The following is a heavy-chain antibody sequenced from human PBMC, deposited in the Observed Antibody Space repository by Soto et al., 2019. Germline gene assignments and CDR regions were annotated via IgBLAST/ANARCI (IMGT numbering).Heavy chain of an antibody. V-gene: IGHV4-34*01. J-gene: IGHJ6*03. D-gene: IGHD4-17*01. Sequence: SETLSLTWAVLGGSCIGYYWGWIRQPTEKGLEWIGEINHSGSPTYNPSLKSRVTISVDTSKNQFSLKLSSVTAADTAVYYCARGRTVTTRMGLSVGASYMDVWGKGTTLTGSS. CDR1: GGSCIGYY. CDR2: INHSGSP. CDR3: ARGRTVTTRMGLSVGASYMDV.